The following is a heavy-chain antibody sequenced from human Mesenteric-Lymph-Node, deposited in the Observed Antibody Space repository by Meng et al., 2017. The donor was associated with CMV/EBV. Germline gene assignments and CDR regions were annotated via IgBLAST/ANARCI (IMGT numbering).Heavy chain of an antibody. CDR1: GFTVSSNY. D-gene: IGHD6-6*01. CDR2: IYSGGST. Sequence: GESLKISCAASGFTVSSNYVSWVRQAPGKGLEWVSVIYSGGSTYYADSVKGRFTISRDNSKNTLYLQMNNLRAEDTAVYYCARYSSSPYYYGMDVWGQGTTVTVSS. CDR3: ARYSSSPYYYGMDV. J-gene: IGHJ6*02. V-gene: IGHV3-53*01.